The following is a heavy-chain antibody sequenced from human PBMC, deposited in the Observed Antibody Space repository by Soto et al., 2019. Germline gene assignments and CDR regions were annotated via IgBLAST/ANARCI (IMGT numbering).Heavy chain of an antibody. J-gene: IGHJ4*02. D-gene: IGHD2-15*01. V-gene: IGHV3-21*01. CDR2: ISSTSTYI. CDR3: ARAPPYCSGGSCHASDY. CDR1: GFTFSTYS. Sequence: EVQLVESGGGLVKPGGSLRLSCAASGFTFSTYSLSWVRQAPGKGLEWVSSISSTSTYIDYADSVKGRFTISRDNAKNSRYLQMNSLGVEDTAVYYCARAPPYCSGGSCHASDYWGQGALVTVSS.